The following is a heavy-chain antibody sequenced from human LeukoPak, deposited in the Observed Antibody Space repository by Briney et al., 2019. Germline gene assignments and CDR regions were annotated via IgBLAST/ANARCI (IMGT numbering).Heavy chain of an antibody. D-gene: IGHD4-23*01. V-gene: IGHV3-30*01. CDR1: GFTFSSYA. J-gene: IGHJ4*02. CDR2: ISYDGSNK. CDR3: ARANGGTFDY. Sequence: ARSLRLSCAASGFTFSSYAMHWVRQAPGKGLEWVAVISYDGSNKYYADSVKGRFTISRDNSKNTLYLQMNSLRAEDTAVYYCARANGGTFDYWGQGTLVTVSS.